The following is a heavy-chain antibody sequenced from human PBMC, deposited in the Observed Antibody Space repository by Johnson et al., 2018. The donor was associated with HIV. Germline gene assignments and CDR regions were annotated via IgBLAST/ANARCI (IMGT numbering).Heavy chain of an antibody. J-gene: IGHJ3*02. CDR3: ATSGLTLGSSSSHAFDI. D-gene: IGHD6-6*01. Sequence: QVQLVESGGGLVKPGGSLRLSCAASGFTFSDYYMSWIRQAPGKGLEWVAIISYDGSNKYYADSVKGRFTISRDNSKNTLYLQMNSLRAEDTAMYYCATSGLTLGSSSSHAFDIWGQGTMVTVSS. CDR1: GFTFSDYY. CDR2: ISYDGSNK. V-gene: IGHV3-30*03.